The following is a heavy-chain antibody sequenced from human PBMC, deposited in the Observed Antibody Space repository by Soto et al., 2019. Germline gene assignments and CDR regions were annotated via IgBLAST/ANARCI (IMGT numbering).Heavy chain of an antibody. CDR3: ASTRAYDSIWGSYPQFDY. D-gene: IGHD3-16*02. CDR2: IWYDGSNK. J-gene: IGHJ4*02. Sequence: QVQLVESGGGVVQPGRSLRLSCAASGFTFSSYGMHWVRQAPGKGLEWVAVIWYDGSNKYYADSVKGRFTISRDNSKNTLYLKMNSRRPEDTAVYYCASTRAYDSIWGSYPQFDYGGQGTLVTVSS. CDR1: GFTFSSYG. V-gene: IGHV3-33*01.